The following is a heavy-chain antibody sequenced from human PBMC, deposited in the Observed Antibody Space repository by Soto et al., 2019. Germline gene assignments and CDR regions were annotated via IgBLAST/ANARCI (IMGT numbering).Heavy chain of an antibody. CDR1: GFTFSSYG. J-gene: IGHJ3*02. CDR3: AREQQKLVQLYDAFDI. Sequence: GGSLRLSCASSGFTFSSYGMHWGRHAPGKWLEWVAVIWYDGSNKYYADSVKGRFTISRDNSKNTLYLQMNSLRAEDTAVYYCAREQQKLVQLYDAFDIWGQGTMVTVSS. D-gene: IGHD6-13*01. V-gene: IGHV3-33*01. CDR2: IWYDGSNK.